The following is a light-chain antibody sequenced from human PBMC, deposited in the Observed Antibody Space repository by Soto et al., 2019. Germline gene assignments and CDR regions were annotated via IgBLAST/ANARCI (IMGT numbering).Light chain of an antibody. J-gene: IGKJ1*01. CDR3: QQYGDAPPRT. V-gene: IGKV3-20*01. Sequence: EIVLTQSPGTLSLSPGERATLSCRASQSVSSGYLAWYQQKPGQAPRLLIYGASSRATGIPHRFSGGGSGTDVTLTISRLESEDFAVHLRQQYGDAPPRTFGQGTKVSIK. CDR1: QSVSSGY. CDR2: GAS.